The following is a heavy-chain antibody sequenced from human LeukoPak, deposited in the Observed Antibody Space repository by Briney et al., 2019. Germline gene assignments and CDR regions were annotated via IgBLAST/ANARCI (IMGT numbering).Heavy chain of an antibody. CDR2: ITGTGGYT. CDR3: AKNGLGTVDY. D-gene: IGHD7-27*01. Sequence: GGSLRLSCAASGFTFSSYAMSWVRQAPGKGLEWVSTITGTGGYTYYADSVKGRFTISRDNSRNTLFLQMNSLSAEDTAVYYCAKNGLGTVDYWGQGTLVTVSS. CDR1: GFTFSSYA. J-gene: IGHJ4*02. V-gene: IGHV3-23*01.